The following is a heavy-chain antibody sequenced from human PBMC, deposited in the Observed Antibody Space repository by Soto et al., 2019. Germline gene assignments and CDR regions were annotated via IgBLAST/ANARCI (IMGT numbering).Heavy chain of an antibody. J-gene: IGHJ6*02. D-gene: IGHD2-15*01. Sequence: QVQLQESGPGLVKPSGTLSLTCAVSGASISSDNRWTWVRQPPGERMEWIGEISQCGTTKYNPSLASRVTISVDKSKNQFSLRLTSMTAADTAVYYCAKKVPAALRLYYFFGLDVWGQGTTVTVSS. CDR1: GASISSDNR. V-gene: IGHV4-4*02. CDR3: AKKVPAALRLYYFFGLDV. CDR2: ISQCGTT.